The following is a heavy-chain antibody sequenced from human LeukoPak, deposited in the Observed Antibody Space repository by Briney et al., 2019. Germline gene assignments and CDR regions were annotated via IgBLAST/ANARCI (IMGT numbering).Heavy chain of an antibody. CDR3: ARGHDILTGPTYHLNSWFDP. CDR1: GGSISSDGFH. Sequence: SETLSLTCTVSGGSISSDGFHWNWIRQHPGKGLEWIGEIYKSGSTYYNPSLKSRPTISIDTSKSQFSLKLTSVTAADTAVYYCARGHDILTGPTYHLNSWFDPWGQGTLVTVSS. J-gene: IGHJ5*02. D-gene: IGHD3-9*01. CDR2: IYKSGST. V-gene: IGHV4-31*03.